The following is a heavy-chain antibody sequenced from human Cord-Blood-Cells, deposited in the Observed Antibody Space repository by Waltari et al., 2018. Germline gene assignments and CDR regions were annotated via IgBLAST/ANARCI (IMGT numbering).Heavy chain of an antibody. D-gene: IGHD3-10*01. CDR3: ARVLLWFGELYYFDY. CDR2: INAGNGNT. V-gene: IGHV1-3*01. J-gene: IGHJ4*02. Sequence: QVQLVQSGAEVKKPGASVKVSCKASGYTFTSYAMHWVRQAPGQRLEWMGWINAGNGNTKYSQKFQGRVTITRDTSASTAYMELSSLRSEDTAVHYCARVLLWFGELYYFDYWGQGTLVTVSS. CDR1: GYTFTSYA.